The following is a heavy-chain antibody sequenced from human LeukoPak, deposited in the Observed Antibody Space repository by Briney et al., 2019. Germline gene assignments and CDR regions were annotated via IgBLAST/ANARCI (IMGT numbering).Heavy chain of an antibody. J-gene: IGHJ6*02. D-gene: IGHD3-16*01. CDR2: IYYSGST. CDR3: AREYVYYYYYCYGMDV. Sequence: PSETLSLTCTVSGGSISSGGYYWSWIRQHPGKGLEWIGYIYYSGSTHYNPSLKSRVTISVDTSKNQFSLKLSSVTAADTAVYYCAREYVYYYYYCYGMDVWGQGTTVTVSS. V-gene: IGHV4-31*03. CDR1: GGSISSGGYY.